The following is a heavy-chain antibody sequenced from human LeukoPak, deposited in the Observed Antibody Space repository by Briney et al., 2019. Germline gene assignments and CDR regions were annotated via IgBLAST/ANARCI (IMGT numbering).Heavy chain of an antibody. Sequence: PSETLSLTCTVSGGSISSGSYYWSWIRQPAGKGLEWIGRIYTSGSTHYNPSLKSRVTISVDTSKNQFSLKLSSVTAADTAVYYCASLYSGSSNYFDYWGQGTLVTVSS. CDR3: ASLYSGSSNYFDY. CDR1: GGSISSGSYY. D-gene: IGHD1-26*01. V-gene: IGHV4-61*02. J-gene: IGHJ4*02. CDR2: IYTSGST.